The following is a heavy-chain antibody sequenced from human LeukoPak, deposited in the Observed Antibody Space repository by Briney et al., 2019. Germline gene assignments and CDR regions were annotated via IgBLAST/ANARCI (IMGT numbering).Heavy chain of an antibody. V-gene: IGHV3-30*18. D-gene: IGHD3-22*01. CDR1: GFTFSSYA. J-gene: IGHJ4*02. CDR2: ISHDGSNK. CDR3: AKSYYYDKLAYY. Sequence: GGSLRLSCAASGFTFSSYAMHWVRQAPGKGLEWVAVISHDGSNKYYADSVKGRFTISRDNSKNTLYLQMNSMRAEDTAVYYCAKSYYYDKLAYYWGQGTLVTVSS.